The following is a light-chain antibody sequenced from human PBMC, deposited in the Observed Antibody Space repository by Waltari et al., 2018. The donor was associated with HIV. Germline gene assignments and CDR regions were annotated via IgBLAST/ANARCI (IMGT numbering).Light chain of an antibody. CDR2: ANK. CDR3: GPWAPRLSVGV. Sequence: QAVLTQPPSVSAAPGQTGTISCSGGGSALAYDDVSSDQPVPGAAPKRPIYANKKRPSWIPDRVSGSKSGTLAALGITGPQTRDAADYYCGPWAPRLSVGVFGGATKLTVL. CDR1: GSALAYDD. V-gene: IGLV1-51*01. J-gene: IGLJ2*01.